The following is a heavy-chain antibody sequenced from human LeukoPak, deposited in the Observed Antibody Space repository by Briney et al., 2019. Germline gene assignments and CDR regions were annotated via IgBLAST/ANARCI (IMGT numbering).Heavy chain of an antibody. Sequence: SETLSLTCTVSGGSIRSSSYYWGWIRQPPGKGLEWIGEINHSGSTNYNPSLKSRVTISVDTSKNQFSLKLSSVTAADTAVYYCARWPRYYYYMDVWGKGTTVTVSS. CDR1: GGSIRSSSYY. CDR3: ARWPRYYYYMDV. CDR2: INHSGST. D-gene: IGHD2-15*01. J-gene: IGHJ6*03. V-gene: IGHV4-39*07.